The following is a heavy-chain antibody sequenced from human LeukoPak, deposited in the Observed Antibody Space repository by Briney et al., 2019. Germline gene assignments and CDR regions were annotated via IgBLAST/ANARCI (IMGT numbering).Heavy chain of an antibody. J-gene: IGHJ3*02. D-gene: IGHD5-24*01. Sequence: SETLSLTCTGTGGSISSYYWSWIRQPPGKGLEWIGFIVYSGSTNYNPSLKSRVTISIDTSNNQLSLKLSSVTAADTAVYYCARHREMDSYEAFDMWGQGTMVTVSS. CDR1: GGSISSYY. V-gene: IGHV4-59*08. CDR3: ARHREMDSYEAFDM. CDR2: IVYSGST.